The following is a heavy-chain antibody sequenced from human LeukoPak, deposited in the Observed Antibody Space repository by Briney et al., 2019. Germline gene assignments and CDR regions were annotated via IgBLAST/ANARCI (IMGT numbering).Heavy chain of an antibody. V-gene: IGHV3-48*01. Sequence: GGSLRLSCAASGFTFSSYSMNWVRQAPGKGLGWVSYISSSSSTIYYADSVKGRFTISRDNSKNTLYLQMNSLRAEDTAVYYCAKAGNVATMGFCSGGSCYSLAFDIWGQGTMVTVSS. J-gene: IGHJ3*02. CDR2: ISSSSSTI. CDR1: GFTFSSYS. CDR3: AKAGNVATMGFCSGGSCYSLAFDI. D-gene: IGHD2-15*01.